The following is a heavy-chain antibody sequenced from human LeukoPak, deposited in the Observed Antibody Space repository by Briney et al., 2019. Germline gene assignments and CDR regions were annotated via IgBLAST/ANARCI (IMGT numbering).Heavy chain of an antibody. Sequence: SETLSLTCTVSGGSIINYHWRWIRQPAGKGLEWIGCIHSSGATDYSPSLKSRVTISLDKSKSHFSLKLSSVTAADTAIYYCAREDSAAYCTSTNCFGFDYWGQGTLVTVSS. CDR1: GGSIINYH. J-gene: IGHJ4*02. V-gene: IGHV4-4*07. D-gene: IGHD2-2*01. CDR3: AREDSAAYCTSTNCFGFDY. CDR2: IHSSGAT.